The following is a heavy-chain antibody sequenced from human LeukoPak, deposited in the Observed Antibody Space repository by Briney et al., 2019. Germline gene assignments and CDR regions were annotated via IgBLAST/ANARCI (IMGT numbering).Heavy chain of an antibody. D-gene: IGHD6-6*01. CDR1: GGSISSSSYY. Sequence: SETLSLTCTVSGGSISSSSYYWGWIRQPPGKGLEWIGSIYYSGSTYYNPSLKSRVTISVDTSKNQFSLKLSSVTAADTAVYYCAAGYSSSDWFDPWGQGTLVTVSS. CDR3: AAGYSSSDWFDP. CDR2: IYYSGST. V-gene: IGHV4-39*07. J-gene: IGHJ5*02.